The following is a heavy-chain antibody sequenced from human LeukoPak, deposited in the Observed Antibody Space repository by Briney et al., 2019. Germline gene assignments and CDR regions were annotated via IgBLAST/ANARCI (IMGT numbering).Heavy chain of an antibody. CDR1: GYTFTSYY. CDR2: INPSGGST. Sequence: GASVKVSCKASGYTFTSYYMHWVRQAPGQGLECMGIINPSGGSTSYAQKFQGRVTMTRDTSTSTVYMELSSLRSEDTAVYYCARDQGGYGLFDYWGQGTLVTVSS. V-gene: IGHV1-46*01. J-gene: IGHJ4*02. CDR3: ARDQGGYGLFDY. D-gene: IGHD5-12*01.